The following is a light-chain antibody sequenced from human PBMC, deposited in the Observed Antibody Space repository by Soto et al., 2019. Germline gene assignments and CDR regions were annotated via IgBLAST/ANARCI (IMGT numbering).Light chain of an antibody. CDR1: QSVSSSY. Sequence: EIVLTQSPGTLSLSPGERATLSCRASQSVSSSYLAWYQQKPGQAPRLLIYGASSRATGIPDRFSGSGSGTDFTLTISXLXPEDXXXYXXXXXXXXPPITFGQGTRLEIK. CDR3: XXXXXXPPIT. V-gene: IGKV3-20*01. CDR2: GAS. J-gene: IGKJ5*01.